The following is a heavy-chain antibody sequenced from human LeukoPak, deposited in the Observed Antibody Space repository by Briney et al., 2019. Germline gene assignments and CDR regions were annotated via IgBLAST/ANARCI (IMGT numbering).Heavy chain of an antibody. CDR2: ISSSSSYI. V-gene: IGHV3-21*01. D-gene: IGHD6-13*01. Sequence: PGRSLRLSCAASGFTFDDYAMHWVRQAPGKGLEWVSSISSSSSYIYYADSVKGRFTISRDNAKNSLYLQMNSLRAEDTAVYYCARDYSSSHGGWGQGTLVTVSS. CDR3: ARDYSSSHGG. J-gene: IGHJ4*02. CDR1: GFTFDDYA.